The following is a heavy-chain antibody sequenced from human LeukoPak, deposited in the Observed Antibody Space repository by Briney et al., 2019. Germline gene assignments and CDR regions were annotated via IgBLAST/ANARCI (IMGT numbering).Heavy chain of an antibody. CDR3: ARVGDTATVTVDY. V-gene: IGHV1-69*04. CDR1: GGTFSSYA. Sequence: GASVKVSCKASGGTFSSYAISWVRQAPGQGLEWMGRIIPILGIANYAQKFQGRVTITADKSTSTAYMELSSLRSEDTAVYYCARVGDTATVTVDYWGQGTLVTVSS. J-gene: IGHJ4*02. D-gene: IGHD5-18*01. CDR2: IIPILGIA.